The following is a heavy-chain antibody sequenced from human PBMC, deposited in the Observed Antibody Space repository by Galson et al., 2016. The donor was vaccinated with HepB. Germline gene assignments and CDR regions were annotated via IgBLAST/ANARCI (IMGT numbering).Heavy chain of an antibody. D-gene: IGHD3-16*01. CDR1: GFTFSSYA. J-gene: IGHJ4*02. V-gene: IGHV3-23*01. CDR3: AKRFGGSRSPYYFDY. CDR2: ISISGGST. Sequence: SLRLSCAASGFTFSSYAMSWVRQAPGKGLEWVSAISISGGSTFYANSMKGRFTISRDNSKNTLYLQMKRLIVYDTAVYYGAKRFGGSRSPYYFDYWGQGTLVTVSS.